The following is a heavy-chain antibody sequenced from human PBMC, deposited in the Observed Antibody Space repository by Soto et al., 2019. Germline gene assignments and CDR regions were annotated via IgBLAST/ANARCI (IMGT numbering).Heavy chain of an antibody. CDR1: GGSINTYY. CDR2: IYYSGST. D-gene: IGHD6-19*01. CDR3: ARDATPGWFGI. Sequence: QVQLQEWGPGLVKPSETLSLTCTVSGGSINTYYWSWIRQPPGKGLEWIGYIYYSGSTHYNPSLKSRVTISVDTSKKQFSLKLSSVTAADTAVYYCARDATPGWFGIWGQGTMVTVSS. J-gene: IGHJ3*02. V-gene: IGHV4-59*01.